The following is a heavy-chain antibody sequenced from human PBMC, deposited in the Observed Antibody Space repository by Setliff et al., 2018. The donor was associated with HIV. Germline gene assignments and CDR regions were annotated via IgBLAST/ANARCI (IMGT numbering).Heavy chain of an antibody. J-gene: IGHJ6*03. Sequence: PGGSLRLSCAASGFTFRNAWMSWVRQAPGKGLEWVGRIKSKSDGGAVHYAAPVKGRFTISRDDSQDTLYLEMNSLTNEDTAVYYCTTDPGWGEQLLSNYYYYYMDVWGKGTTVTVSS. CDR1: GFTFRNAW. CDR3: TTDPGWGEQLLSNYYYYYMDV. D-gene: IGHD2-2*01. V-gene: IGHV3-15*06. CDR2: IKSKSDGGAV.